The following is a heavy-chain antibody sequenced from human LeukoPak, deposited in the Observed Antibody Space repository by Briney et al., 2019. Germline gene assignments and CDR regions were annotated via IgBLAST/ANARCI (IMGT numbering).Heavy chain of an antibody. CDR2: IYSGGST. J-gene: IGHJ4*02. V-gene: IGHV3-66*01. CDR3: AKEGSSWPYYFDY. D-gene: IGHD6-13*01. CDR1: GFTVSSNY. Sequence: GGSLRLSCAASGFTVSSNYMNWVRQAPGKGLEWVSVIYSGGSTYYADSVKGRFTISRDNSKNTLYLQMNSLRAEDTAVYYCAKEGSSWPYYFDYWGQGTLVTVSS.